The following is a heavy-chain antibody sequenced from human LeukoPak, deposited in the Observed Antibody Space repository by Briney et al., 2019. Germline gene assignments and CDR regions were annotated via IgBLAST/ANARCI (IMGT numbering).Heavy chain of an antibody. J-gene: IGHJ5*02. D-gene: IGHD6-19*01. V-gene: IGHV4-38-2*01. CDR3: ARAVTGPRFGP. CDR2: ISHSGST. CDR1: NYSISSDNY. Sequence: PSETLSLTCVVSNYSISSDNYWGWIRQSPGKGLEWIGSISHSGSTYYNPSLQSRVTISVDTSKNQFSLNLTSVTTTDTALYYCARAVTGPRFGPWGQGTLATVSS.